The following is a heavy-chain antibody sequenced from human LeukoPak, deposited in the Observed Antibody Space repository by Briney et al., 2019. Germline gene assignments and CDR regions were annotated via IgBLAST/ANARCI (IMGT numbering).Heavy chain of an antibody. CDR3: AREAAVAGYFDY. Sequence: GASVKASCKASGYTFTSYAMHWVRQAPGQRLEWMGWINAGNGNTKYSQKFQGRVTITRDTSASTAYMELSSLRSEDTAVYYCAREAAVAGYFDYWGQGTLVTVSS. V-gene: IGHV1-3*01. CDR2: INAGNGNT. CDR1: GYTFTSYA. D-gene: IGHD6-19*01. J-gene: IGHJ4*02.